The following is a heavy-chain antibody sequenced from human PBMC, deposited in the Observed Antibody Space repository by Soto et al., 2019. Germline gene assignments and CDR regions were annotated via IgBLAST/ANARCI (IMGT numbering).Heavy chain of an antibody. D-gene: IGHD5-18*01. CDR3: ARGAGFRQRGYSSSLYYYGMDV. CDR1: GYTFTSYG. J-gene: IGHJ6*02. Sequence: ASVKVSYKASGYTFTSYGISWVRQAPGQGLEWMGWISAYNGNTNYAQKLQGRVTMTTDTSTSTAYMELRSLRSDDTAVYYCARGAGFRQRGYSSSLYYYGMDVWGQGTTVTVSS. V-gene: IGHV1-18*01. CDR2: ISAYNGNT.